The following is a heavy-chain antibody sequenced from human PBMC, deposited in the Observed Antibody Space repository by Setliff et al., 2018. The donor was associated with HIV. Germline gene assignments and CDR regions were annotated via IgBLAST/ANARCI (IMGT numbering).Heavy chain of an antibody. CDR3: ARQLSPDVRLTLIRGVSVLAY. Sequence: GASVKVSCKASGYTFTGYYIHWVRQAPGQGLEWMGWINPNSGDTNYAQKFEGWVNMTRDTSINTAHVYLTRVKSDDTAVYYCARQLSPDVRLTLIRGVSVLAYWGQGTLVTVSS. CDR1: GYTFTGYY. CDR2: INPNSGDT. D-gene: IGHD3-10*01. V-gene: IGHV1-2*04. J-gene: IGHJ4*02.